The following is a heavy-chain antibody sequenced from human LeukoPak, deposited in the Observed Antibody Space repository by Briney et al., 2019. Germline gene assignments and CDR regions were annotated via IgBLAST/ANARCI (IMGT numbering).Heavy chain of an antibody. CDR1: GFTFSDYY. V-gene: IGHV3-11*01. CDR2: ISSSGSTI. D-gene: IGHD2-2*01. Sequence: PGGSLRLSCAASGFTFSDYYMSWIRQAPGKGLEWVSYISSSGSTIYYADSVKGRFTISRDNAKNSLYLQMNSLRAEDTAVYYCARALSPLGYCSSTSCDAFDIWGQGTMVTVSP. J-gene: IGHJ3*02. CDR3: ARALSPLGYCSSTSCDAFDI.